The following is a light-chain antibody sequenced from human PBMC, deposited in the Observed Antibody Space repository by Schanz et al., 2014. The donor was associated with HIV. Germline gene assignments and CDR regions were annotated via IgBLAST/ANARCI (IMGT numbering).Light chain of an antibody. V-gene: IGLV2-23*02. CDR3: CSYAGSSTYVA. CDR1: SSDVGNYKL. J-gene: IGLJ2*01. CDR2: EVT. Sequence: QSVLTQPASVSGSPGQSITIPCTGTSSDVGNYKLVSWYQQYPGKAPKLMIYEVTKRPSGVSNRFSGSKSGNTASLTISGLQAEDEADYYCCSYAGSSTYVAFGGGTKLTVL.